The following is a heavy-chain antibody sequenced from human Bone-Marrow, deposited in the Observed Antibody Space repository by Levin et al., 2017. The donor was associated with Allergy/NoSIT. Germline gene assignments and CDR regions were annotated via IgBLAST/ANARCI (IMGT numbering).Heavy chain of an antibody. CDR1: GFNFGAAV. D-gene: IGHD6-19*01. Sequence: GESLKISCTASGFNFGAAVMHWVRQPPGKGLEWVAVVSHLGTAKIYADSVKGRFTISKDNSKNTLYLQMDSLRVDDTAVYYCAKDHGITVPGAPNWFDPWGQGTLVTVSS. J-gene: IGHJ5*02. CDR3: AKDHGITVPGAPNWFDP. V-gene: IGHV3-30*18. CDR2: VSHLGTAK.